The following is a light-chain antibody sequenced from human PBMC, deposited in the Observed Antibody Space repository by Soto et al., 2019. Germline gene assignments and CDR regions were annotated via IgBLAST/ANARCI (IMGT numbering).Light chain of an antibody. V-gene: IGKV1-39*01. CDR1: QSINTY. CDR2: AAS. CDR3: QQSFSTPRT. Sequence: DIPMTQSPSSLSASVGDRVTITCRASQSINTYLNWYQQKPGKAPELLIYAASSFQSGVPSRFSGGGSGTDFTLTISSLQPEDFATYYCQQSFSTPRTFGGGTKVEIK. J-gene: IGKJ4*01.